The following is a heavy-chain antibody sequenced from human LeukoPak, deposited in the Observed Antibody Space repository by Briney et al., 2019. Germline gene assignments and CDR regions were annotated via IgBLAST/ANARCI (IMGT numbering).Heavy chain of an antibody. J-gene: IGHJ4*02. D-gene: IGHD6-6*01. CDR1: GFTFSSYS. CDR2: ISSSSSYI. CDR3: ARDPAAAPYYDY. Sequence: PGGSLRLSCAASGFTFSSYSMNWVRQAPGKGLEWVSSISSSSSYIYYADSVKGRFTISRDNAKNSLYLEMNTLRADDTAVYYCARDPAAAPYYDYWGQGTLVTVSS. V-gene: IGHV3-21*01.